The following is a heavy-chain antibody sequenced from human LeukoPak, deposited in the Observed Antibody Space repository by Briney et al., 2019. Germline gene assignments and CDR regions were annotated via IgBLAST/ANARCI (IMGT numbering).Heavy chain of an antibody. CDR1: GGSISSYY. Sequence: PSETLSLTCTVPGGSISSYYWSWIRQPAGKGLEWIGRIYTSGSTNYNPSLKSRVTMSVDTSKNQFSLKLSSVTAADTAVYYCARDVGDFWSGYPSDYFDYWGQGTLVTVSS. J-gene: IGHJ4*02. V-gene: IGHV4-4*07. CDR2: IYTSGST. D-gene: IGHD3-3*01. CDR3: ARDVGDFWSGYPSDYFDY.